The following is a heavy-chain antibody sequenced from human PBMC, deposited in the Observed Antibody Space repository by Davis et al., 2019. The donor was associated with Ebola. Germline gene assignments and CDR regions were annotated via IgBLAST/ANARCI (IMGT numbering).Heavy chain of an antibody. Sequence: GGSLRLSCAASGFTVSGYGMNWVRQAPGKGLEWVSYISRSVSSTYYADSVKGRFTISRDNAKNSVYLQMNSLRAEDTAVYYCARSRGFDPDYWGQGTLVTVSS. CDR2: ISRSVSST. D-gene: IGHD5-12*01. CDR1: GFTVSGYG. J-gene: IGHJ4*02. V-gene: IGHV3-48*04. CDR3: ARSRGFDPDY.